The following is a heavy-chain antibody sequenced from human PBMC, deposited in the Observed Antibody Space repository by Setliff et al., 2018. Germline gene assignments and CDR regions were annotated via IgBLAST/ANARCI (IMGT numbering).Heavy chain of an antibody. Sequence: PSETLSLTCTVSGGSISSYYWSWIRQPAGKGLEWIGHIYIGGSANYNPSLKRRVTISVDTSKNQFSLKLSSVTAADTAVYYCAREQWLDPPGYYYMDVWAKGTTVTVSS. CDR1: GGSISSYY. D-gene: IGHD6-19*01. V-gene: IGHV4-4*07. CDR3: AREQWLDPPGYYYMDV. J-gene: IGHJ6*03. CDR2: IYIGGSA.